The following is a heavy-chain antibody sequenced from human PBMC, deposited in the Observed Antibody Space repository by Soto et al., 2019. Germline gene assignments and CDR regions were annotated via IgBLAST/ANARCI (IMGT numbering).Heavy chain of an antibody. CDR2: IHYSGTT. J-gene: IGHJ4*02. CDR1: GGSMRNYF. D-gene: IGHD6-13*01. CDR3: AAGEASSRNLAPYYLDF. Sequence: SEPLSLTCTVSGGSMRNYFWTWIRQPPGKGLEWIGYIHYSGTTSFFPSYNPSLRSRVTISEDTSKNQFSLKLLSVTTADTAVYFCAAGEASSRNLAPYYLDFWGQGTLVTVS. V-gene: IGHV4-59*01.